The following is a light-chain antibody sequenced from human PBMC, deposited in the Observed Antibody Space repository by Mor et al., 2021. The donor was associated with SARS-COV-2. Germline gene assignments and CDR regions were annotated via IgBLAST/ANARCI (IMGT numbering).Light chain of an antibody. CDR1: NIGSNH. CDR2: SSD. Sequence: NIGSNHVYWYQQLPGTAPKLHIHSSDQRPSGVAYRFSGSKSGTSASLAISGIRSEDVADYYCAAWDDSLSGLYVF. CDR3: AAWDDSLSGLYV. J-gene: IGLJ1*01. V-gene: IGLV1-47*02.